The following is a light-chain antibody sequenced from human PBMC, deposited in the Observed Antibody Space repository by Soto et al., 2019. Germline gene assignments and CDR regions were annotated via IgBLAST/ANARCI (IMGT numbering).Light chain of an antibody. J-gene: IGKJ1*01. V-gene: IGKV3-15*01. CDR3: QQYNNWPWT. CDR2: GAS. Sequence: EIVMTQSTATLSVSPGGRATLSCRASQSISDTLAWYQQKPGQAPRLLIYGASTRAPGFPARFSGSGSGTDFTLTISSLQSEDFAAYYCQQYNNWPWTFGQGTKVDIK. CDR1: QSISDT.